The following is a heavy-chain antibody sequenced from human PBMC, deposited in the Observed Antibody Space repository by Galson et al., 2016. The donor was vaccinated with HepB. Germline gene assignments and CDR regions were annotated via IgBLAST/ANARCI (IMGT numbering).Heavy chain of an antibody. D-gene: IGHD6-6*01. Sequence: SLRLSCAASGFTFSSYWMYWVRQVPGKGLVWVSRINKDESRTKYYADSVRGRFTISRDNSKNTLYFQMHSLRAEDTALYYCARSPRAGSSWVPFDYWGQGTLVTVSS. CDR2: INKDESRTK. V-gene: IGHV3-74*01. J-gene: IGHJ4*02. CDR3: ARSPRAGSSWVPFDY. CDR1: GFTFSSYW.